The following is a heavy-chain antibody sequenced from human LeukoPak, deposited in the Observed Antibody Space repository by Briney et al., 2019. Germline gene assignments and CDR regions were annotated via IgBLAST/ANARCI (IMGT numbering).Heavy chain of an antibody. D-gene: IGHD3-22*01. CDR2: IYSGGST. V-gene: IGHV3-53*01. J-gene: IGHJ4*02. CDR3: ASSRHPYYYDSSGYYY. CDR1: GFTFSSYA. Sequence: GGSLRLSCAASGFTFSSYAMSWVRQAPGKGLEWVSVIYSGGSTYYADSVKGRFTISRDNSKNTLYLQMNSLRAEDTAVYYCASSRHPYYYDSSGYYYWGQGTLVTVSS.